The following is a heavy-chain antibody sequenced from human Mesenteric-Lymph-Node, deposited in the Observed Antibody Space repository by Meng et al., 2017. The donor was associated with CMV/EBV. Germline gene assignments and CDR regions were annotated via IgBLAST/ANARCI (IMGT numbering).Heavy chain of an antibody. CDR3: ARRPPIPFPDDAFDI. J-gene: IGHJ3*02. CDR1: GFTFSSYW. V-gene: IGHV3-7*01. Sequence: GESLKISCAASGFTFSSYWMSWVRQAPGKGLEWVANIKQDGSEKYYVDSVKGRFTISRDNAKNSLYLQMNSLRAEDTAVYYCARRPPIPFPDDAFDIWGQGTMVTVSS. CDR2: IKQDGSEK. D-gene: IGHD2-21*01.